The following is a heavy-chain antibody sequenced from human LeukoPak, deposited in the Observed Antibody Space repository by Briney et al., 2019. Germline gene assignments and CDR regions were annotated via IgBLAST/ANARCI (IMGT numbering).Heavy chain of an antibody. V-gene: IGHV4-59*12. Sequence: SETLSLTCTVSGGSISSYYWSWIRQPPGKGLEWIGYIDYSGSTNYNPSLKSRVTISVDTSKNQFSLKLSSVTAADTAVYYCARGRDSYGFRYYYYGMDVWGQGTTVTVSS. CDR1: GGSISSYY. CDR2: IDYSGST. D-gene: IGHD5-18*01. CDR3: ARGRDSYGFRYYYYGMDV. J-gene: IGHJ6*02.